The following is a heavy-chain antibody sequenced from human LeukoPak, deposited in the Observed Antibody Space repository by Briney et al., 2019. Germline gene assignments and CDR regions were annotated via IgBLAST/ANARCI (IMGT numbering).Heavy chain of an antibody. J-gene: IGHJ6*04. CDR3: ARDRYSSSWNYYYYGMDV. V-gene: IGHV1-46*01. D-gene: IGHD6-13*01. CDR1: RFTFTSYY. CDR2: INPSGGST. Sequence: ASVKVSCKASRFTFTSYYMHWVRQAPGQGLEWMGIINPSGGSTSYAQKFQGRVTMTRDTSTSTVYMELSSLRSEDTAVYYCARDRYSSSWNYYYYGMDVWGKGTTVTVSS.